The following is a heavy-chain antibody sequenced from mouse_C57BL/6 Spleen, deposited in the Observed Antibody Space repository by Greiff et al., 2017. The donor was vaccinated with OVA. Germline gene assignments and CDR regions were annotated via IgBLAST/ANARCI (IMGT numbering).Heavy chain of an antibody. CDR1: GYTFTSYG. J-gene: IGHJ1*03. CDR3: ARSKILRTGYFDV. CDR2: IYLGNGYT. V-gene: IGHV1-58*01. Sequence: VQLQQSGAELVRPGSSVKMSCKTSGYTFTSYGINWVKQRPGQGLEWIGYIYLGNGYTEYNEKFKGKATLTSDTSSSTAYMQLSSLTSEDSAIDFCARSKILRTGYFDVWGTGTTVTVAS. D-gene: IGHD1-1*01.